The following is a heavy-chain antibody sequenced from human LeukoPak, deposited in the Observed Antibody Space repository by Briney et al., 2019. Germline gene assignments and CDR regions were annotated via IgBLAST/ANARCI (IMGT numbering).Heavy chain of an antibody. D-gene: IGHD3-10*01. Sequence: GGSLRLSCAASGFTFSRYSMSWVRQAPGKGVEWVSAISGSGGSTFYADSVKGRFTISRDNSKNTLYLQMNSLRAEDTAVYYCAKALWFGELLGYYYYYGMDVWGQGTTVTVSS. CDR3: AKALWFGELLGYYYYYGMDV. CDR1: GFTFSRYS. CDR2: ISGSGGST. V-gene: IGHV3-23*01. J-gene: IGHJ6*02.